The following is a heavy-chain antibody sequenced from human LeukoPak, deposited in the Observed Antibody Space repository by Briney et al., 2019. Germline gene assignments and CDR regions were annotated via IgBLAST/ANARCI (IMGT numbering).Heavy chain of an antibody. CDR1: GYTFTSYD. CDR3: ARMQYCSSTSCYTGYYYYYGMDV. CDR2: INAGNGNT. D-gene: IGHD2-2*02. V-gene: IGHV1-3*01. Sequence: ASVKVSCKASGYTFTSYDMHWVRQAPGQRLEWMGWINAGNGNTKYSQKFQGRVTITRDTSASTAYMELSSLRSEDTAVYYCARMQYCSSTSCYTGYYYYYGMDVWGQGTTVTVSS. J-gene: IGHJ6*02.